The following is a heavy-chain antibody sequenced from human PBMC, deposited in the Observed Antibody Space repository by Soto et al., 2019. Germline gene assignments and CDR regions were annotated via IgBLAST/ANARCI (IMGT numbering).Heavy chain of an antibody. CDR3: AKDLTIGYCSSTSCYPGPYGMDV. J-gene: IGHJ6*02. Sequence: SETLSLTCTVSGGSINSGDYYWSWIRQHPGKGLEWIGYIFYSGSTYYNPSLKSRVTISVDTSNNQFSLKLSSVTAADTAVYYCAKDLTIGYCSSTSCYPGPYGMDVWGQGTTVTVSS. CDR2: IFYSGST. D-gene: IGHD2-2*01. CDR1: GGSINSGDYY. V-gene: IGHV4-31*03.